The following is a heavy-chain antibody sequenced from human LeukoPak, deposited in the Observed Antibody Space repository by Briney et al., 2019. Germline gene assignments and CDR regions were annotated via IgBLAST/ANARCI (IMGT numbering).Heavy chain of an antibody. CDR2: IYYSGST. V-gene: IGHV4-31*03. J-gene: IGHJ4*02. CDR3: ARSSGYYQYYFDS. Sequence: SETLSLTCTVSGGSISSGGYSWSWIRQHPGKGLEWIGYIYYSGSTYYNPSLKSRVTISVDASKNQFSLKLTSVTAADTAVYFCARSSGYYQYYFDSWGQGTLVTVSS. CDR1: GGSISSGGYS. D-gene: IGHD3-22*01.